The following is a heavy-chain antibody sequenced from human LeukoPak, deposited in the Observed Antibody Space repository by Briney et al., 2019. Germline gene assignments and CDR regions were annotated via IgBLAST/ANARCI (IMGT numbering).Heavy chain of an antibody. Sequence: PSETLSLTCTVSGGSISSYYWSWIRQPPGEGLEWIGYIYCSGSTNYNPSLKSRVTISVDTSKNQFSLKLSSVTAADTAVYYCARLYYYDSSGYYRTRFDYWGQGTLVTVSS. CDR1: GGSISSYY. CDR2: IYCSGST. D-gene: IGHD3-22*01. V-gene: IGHV4-59*01. CDR3: ARLYYYDSSGYYRTRFDY. J-gene: IGHJ4*02.